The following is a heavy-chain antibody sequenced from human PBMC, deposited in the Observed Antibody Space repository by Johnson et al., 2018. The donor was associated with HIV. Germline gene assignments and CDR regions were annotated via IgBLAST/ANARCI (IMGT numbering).Heavy chain of an antibody. J-gene: IGHJ3*02. Sequence: VQLVESGGGLVQPGGSLRVSCAASGFTVSSNYMSWVRQAPGKGLEWVSVIYSGGGTYCADSVKGRFTISRDNSKNTLYLQMNSLRAEDTAVYYCAGKTGYDAFDIWGQGTMVTVSS. CDR2: IYSGGGT. D-gene: IGHD7-27*01. CDR1: GFTVSSNY. V-gene: IGHV3-66*02. CDR3: AGKTGYDAFDI.